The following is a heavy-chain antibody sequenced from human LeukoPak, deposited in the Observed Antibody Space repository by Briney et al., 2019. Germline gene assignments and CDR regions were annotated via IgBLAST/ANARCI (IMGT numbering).Heavy chain of an antibody. V-gene: IGHV3-33*01. CDR3: AGDRATSYFDY. D-gene: IGHD1-26*01. CDR2: IWYDGSNK. J-gene: IGHJ4*02. CDR1: GFTFRSHG. Sequence: GGSLRLSCAASGFTFRSHGMHWVRQAPGKGLEWVAFIWYDGSNKYYTDSVKGRFTISRDNSKNTLYLQMNSLRAEDTAVYYCAGDRATSYFDYWGQGALVTVSS.